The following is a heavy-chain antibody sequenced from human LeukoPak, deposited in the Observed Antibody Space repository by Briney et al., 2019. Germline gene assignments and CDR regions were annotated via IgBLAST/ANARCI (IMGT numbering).Heavy chain of an antibody. CDR1: GGSFSGYY. J-gene: IGHJ6*02. D-gene: IGHD6-13*01. CDR2: INHSGST. CDR3: ARGGGSSTIYYYYGMDV. V-gene: IGHV4-34*01. Sequence: SETLSLTCAVYGGSFSGYYWSWIRQPPGKGLEWIGEINHSGSTNYNPSLKSRVTISVDTSKNQFSLKLSSVTAADTAVYYCARGGGSSTIYYYYGMDVWGQGTLVTVSS.